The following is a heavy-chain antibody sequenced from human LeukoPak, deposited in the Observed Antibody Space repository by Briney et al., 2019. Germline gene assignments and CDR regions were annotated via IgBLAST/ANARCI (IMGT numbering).Heavy chain of an antibody. Sequence: GALRLPCAASGFHLSRHALSWVRPGPRKGLEWVSAICCSGGSPFYADPGKGRFTNSRDNSKNTLYRQMNSLRAEDTAVYYCAKHVVQLERRNYFDYWGQGTLVTVSS. CDR3: AKHVVQLERRNYFDY. V-gene: IGHV3-23*01. CDR2: ICCSGGSP. D-gene: IGHD1-1*01. CDR1: GFHLSRHA. J-gene: IGHJ4*02.